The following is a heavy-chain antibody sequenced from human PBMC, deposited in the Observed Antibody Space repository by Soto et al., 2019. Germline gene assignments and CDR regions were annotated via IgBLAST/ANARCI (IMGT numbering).Heavy chain of an antibody. CDR1: GGTFSSDS. V-gene: IGHV1-69*05. D-gene: IGHD2-15*01. J-gene: IGHJ4*02. CDR2: IIPMFDTP. CDR3: ARSGGLDRDFNY. Sequence: QFQLVQSGAEVKKPGSSVTVSCKASGGTFSSDSFSWVRQAPGQGLEWMGGIIPMFDTPIYAQKFQDRVTITTDESTSTAYMQLSSLRHGDTDVYYCARSGGLDRDFNYWGQGSLVTVSS.